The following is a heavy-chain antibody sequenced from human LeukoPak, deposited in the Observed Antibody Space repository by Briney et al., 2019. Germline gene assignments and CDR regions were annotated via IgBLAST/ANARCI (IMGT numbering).Heavy chain of an antibody. V-gene: IGHV1-46*01. CDR3: ARDRVLQPAGNWFDP. CDR1: GYTFTSYY. D-gene: IGHD4/OR15-4a*01. J-gene: IGHJ5*02. CDR2: INPSGGST. Sequence: ASVKVSCKASGYTFTSYYMHWVRQAPGQGLEWMGIINPSGGSTSYAQKFQGRVTMTRGTSTSTVYMELSSLRSEDTAVYYCARDRVLQPAGNWFDPWGQGTLVTVSS.